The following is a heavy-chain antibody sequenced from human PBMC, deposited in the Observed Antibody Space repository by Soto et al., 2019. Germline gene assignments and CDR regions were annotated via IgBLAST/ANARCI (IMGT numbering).Heavy chain of an antibody. CDR2: IYYSGST. D-gene: IGHD2-2*01. Sequence: PSETLSLTCTVSGGSISSGGYYWSWIRQHPGKGLEWIGYIYYSGSTYYNPSLKSRVTISVDTSKNQFSLKLSSVTAADTAVYYCARWSRGVVVPAVPKHYYNYMDVWGKGTTVTVSS. CDR3: ARWSRGVVVPAVPKHYYNYMDV. CDR1: GGSISSGGYY. J-gene: IGHJ6*03. V-gene: IGHV4-31*03.